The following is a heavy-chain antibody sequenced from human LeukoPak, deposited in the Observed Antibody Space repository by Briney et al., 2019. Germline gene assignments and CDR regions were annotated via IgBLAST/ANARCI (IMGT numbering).Heavy chain of an antibody. CDR1: GFTFSSYN. D-gene: IGHD3-10*01. V-gene: IGHV3-48*02. CDR3: ARLEYYYVSGNYYKLFDY. Sequence: GGSLRLSCAASGFTFSSYNMNWVRQAPGKGLERVSDISSSGSTIYFADSVKGRFTISRDNAKNSLYLQMNSLRDEDTAVYYCARLEYYYVSGNYYKLFDYWGQGTLVTVCS. J-gene: IGHJ4*02. CDR2: ISSSGSTI.